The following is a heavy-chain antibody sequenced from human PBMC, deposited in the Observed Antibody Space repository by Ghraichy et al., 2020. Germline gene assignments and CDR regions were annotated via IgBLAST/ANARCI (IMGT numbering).Heavy chain of an antibody. CDR3: ARRLVVPGASGWGYGMDV. CDR2: IKEDGSDK. V-gene: IGHV3-7*01. D-gene: IGHD2-2*01. J-gene: IGHJ6*02. Sequence: GGSLNISCAVSGFTLSSYWMSWVRQVPGKGLEWVASIKEDGSDKSYVDSLRGRFTISRDNAKNSLYLQMSSLRAEDTAVYYCARRLVVPGASGWGYGMDVWGQGTTVTVSS. CDR1: GFTLSSYW.